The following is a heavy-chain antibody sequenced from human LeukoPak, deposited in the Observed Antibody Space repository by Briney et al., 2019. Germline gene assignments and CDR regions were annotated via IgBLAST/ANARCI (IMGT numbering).Heavy chain of an antibody. CDR2: IYSSGST. CDR1: GGSISSYY. Sequence: PSETLSLICTVSGGSISSYYWSWIRQPPGKGLEWIGHIYSSGSTTYSPSLKSRVTMSVDTSKNQFSLKLTSVTAADTAVYYCARARNDYDSNGFSFLDYWGQGTLVTVSS. CDR3: ARARNDYDSNGFSFLDY. D-gene: IGHD3-22*01. V-gene: IGHV4-59*08. J-gene: IGHJ4*02.